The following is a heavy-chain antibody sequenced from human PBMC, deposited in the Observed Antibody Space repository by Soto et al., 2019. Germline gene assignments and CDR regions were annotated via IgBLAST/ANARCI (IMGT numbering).Heavy chain of an antibody. CDR2: TNHAAGT. D-gene: IGHD3-3*01. J-gene: IGHJ5*02. Sequence: PSETRSRTFAVYGGSVKGDYWNWIRHPHGNALECIRETNHAAGTTYNPSHKSRVTMSVDTSKNQFSLRLSSVTAADTAIYYCATRITVFGLLIPPFDPWGQGTQVTVSS. CDR1: GGSVKGDY. CDR3: ATRITVFGLLIPPFDP. V-gene: IGHV4-34*01.